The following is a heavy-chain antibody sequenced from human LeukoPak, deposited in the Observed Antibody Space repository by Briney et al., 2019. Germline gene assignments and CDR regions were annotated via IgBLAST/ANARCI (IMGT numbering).Heavy chain of an antibody. D-gene: IGHD3-10*01. Sequence: GGSLRLSCAASGFTFSSYGMHWVRQAPGKGLEWVAFIRYDGGNKYYADSVKGRFTISRDNSKNTLYLQMNSLRAEDTAVYYCAKEMYYYGSVTFWGQGTLVTVSS. V-gene: IGHV3-30*02. J-gene: IGHJ4*02. CDR3: AKEMYYYGSVTF. CDR2: IRYDGGNK. CDR1: GFTFSSYG.